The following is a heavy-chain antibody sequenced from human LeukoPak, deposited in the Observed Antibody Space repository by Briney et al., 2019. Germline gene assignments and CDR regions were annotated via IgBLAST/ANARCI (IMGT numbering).Heavy chain of an antibody. D-gene: IGHD6-6*01. CDR2: FDPEDGET. CDR1: GYTLTELS. CDR3: ATAPEYSSSSYFDY. Sequence: ASVKVSCKVSGYTLTELSMHWVRQAPGKGLEWMGGFDPEDGETIYAQKFQGRVTMTEDTSTDTAYMELSSLRSEDTAVYYCATAPEYSSSSYFDYWGQGTRVTVSS. J-gene: IGHJ4*02. V-gene: IGHV1-24*01.